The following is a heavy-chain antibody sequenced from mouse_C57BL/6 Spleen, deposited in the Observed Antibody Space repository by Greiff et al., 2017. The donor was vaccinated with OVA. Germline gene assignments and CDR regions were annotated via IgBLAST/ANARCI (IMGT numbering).Heavy chain of an antibody. D-gene: IGHD1-1*01. J-gene: IGHJ4*01. CDR3: ARYYYGSSYYYAMDY. Sequence: VKLQESGAELVKPGASVKISCKASGYAFSSYWMNWVKQRPGKGLEWIGQIYPGDGDTNYNGKFKGKATLTADKSSSTAYMQLSSLTSEDSAVYFCARYYYGSSYYYAMDYWGQGTSVTVSS. CDR2: IYPGDGDT. V-gene: IGHV1-80*01. CDR1: GYAFSSYW.